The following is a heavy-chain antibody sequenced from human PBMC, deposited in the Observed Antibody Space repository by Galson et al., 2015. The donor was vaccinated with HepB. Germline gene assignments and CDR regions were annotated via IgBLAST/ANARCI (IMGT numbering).Heavy chain of an antibody. CDR3: AREENWNTWLY. CDR2: MSHDGSEE. D-gene: IGHD1-1*01. Sequence: SLRLSCAVSGFTFSNYGMHWVRQAPGKGLEWVAVMSHDGSEEKYADSVKGRFTISRDNSKNTLFLHLNSLRVDDTAVYYCAREENWNTWLYWGQGTLVTVSS. CDR1: GFTFSNYG. J-gene: IGHJ4*02. V-gene: IGHV3-30*03.